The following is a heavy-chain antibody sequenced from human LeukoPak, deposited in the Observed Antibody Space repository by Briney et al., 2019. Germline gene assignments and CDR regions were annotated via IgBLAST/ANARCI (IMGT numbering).Heavy chain of an antibody. J-gene: IGHJ2*01. CDR3: ARTGEGVNGSLRSFEHRQGWGYFDL. Sequence: GGSLRRSCVASGFEFSWYWMTWVRQAQGKGPVWVANINQDANENNFADSVKGRFTISRDNSKNTLFLQMDSLRAEDTALYYCARTGEGVNGSLRSFEHRQGWGYFDLWGRGTLVTVSS. D-gene: IGHD3-9*01. V-gene: IGHV3-7*02. CDR1: GFEFSWYW. CDR2: INQDANEN.